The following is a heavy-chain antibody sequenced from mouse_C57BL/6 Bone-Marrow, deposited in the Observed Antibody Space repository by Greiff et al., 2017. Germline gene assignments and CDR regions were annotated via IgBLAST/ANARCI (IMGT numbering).Heavy chain of an antibody. CDR1: GYTFTSYW. D-gene: IGHD4-1*01. V-gene: IGHV1-69*01. J-gene: IGHJ2*01. Sequence: QVQLQQPGAELVMPGASVKLSCKASGYTFTSYWMHWVKQRPGQGLEWIGEIDPSDSYTNYNQKFKGKATLTVDKSSSTAYMQLSSLTSEDSAVYYCARDWGGVDYWGQGTTLTVSS. CDR3: ARDWGGVDY. CDR2: IDPSDSYT.